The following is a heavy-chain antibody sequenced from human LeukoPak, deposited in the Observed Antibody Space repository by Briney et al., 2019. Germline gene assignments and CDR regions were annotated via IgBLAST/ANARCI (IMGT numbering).Heavy chain of an antibody. J-gene: IGHJ4*02. V-gene: IGHV4-39*01. CDR1: GGSISSSSHY. Sequence: SETLSLTCTVSGGSISSSSHYWGWIRQPPGKGLEWIGRMYYSGGTYYNPSLKSRVTISIETSKSQFSMKLNSVTAADTAVYYCARLVRYCSTDTCYPFDYWGQGTLVTVSS. CDR3: ARLVRYCSTDTCYPFDY. D-gene: IGHD2-2*01. CDR2: MYYSGGT.